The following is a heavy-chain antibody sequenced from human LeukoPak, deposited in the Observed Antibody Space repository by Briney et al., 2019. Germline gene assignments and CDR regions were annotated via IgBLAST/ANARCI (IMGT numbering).Heavy chain of an antibody. D-gene: IGHD6-6*01. Sequence: SETLSLTCTVSGGSISSYYWSWIRQPPGKGLEWIGYIYYSGSTNYNPSLKSRVTISVDTSKNQFSLKLGSVTAADTAVYYCARDPEYSSPAFDIWGQGTMVTVSS. V-gene: IGHV4-59*01. CDR3: ARDPEYSSPAFDI. J-gene: IGHJ3*02. CDR1: GGSISSYY. CDR2: IYYSGST.